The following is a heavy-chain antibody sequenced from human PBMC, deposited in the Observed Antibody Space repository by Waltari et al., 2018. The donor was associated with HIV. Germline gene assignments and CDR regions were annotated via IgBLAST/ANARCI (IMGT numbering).Heavy chain of an antibody. J-gene: IGHJ6*02. CDR1: GYIFMHFA. Sequence: QVHLVQSGPEVKRPGASVKISCKGYGYIFMHFAVNWVRQAAGQGPEWLGWMNPNSGNTASPYIFEERVTMTRDVSTDTAYMEMSGLTPEDTAIYYCARNSSAKGNRYFYYGLDVWGQGTPVTV. CDR3: ARNSSAKGNRYFYYGLDV. CDR2: MNPNSGNT. D-gene: IGHD3-22*01. V-gene: IGHV1-8*02.